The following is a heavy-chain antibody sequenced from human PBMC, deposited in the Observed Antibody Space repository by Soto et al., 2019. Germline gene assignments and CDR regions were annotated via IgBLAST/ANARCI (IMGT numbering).Heavy chain of an antibody. V-gene: IGHV3-49*04. J-gene: IGHJ6*02. CDR3: SSNGGFYGLDV. D-gene: IGHD2-8*01. Sequence: GTLRLSCTFSGVTFNDGDYDLTWVRQPPGKGLQWLGLIRGSTYGGTTEYAPSVKGRFTISRDDSKGIAYLQMNSLKTEDTAVYYCSSNGGFYGLDVWGQGTTVTVSS. CDR1: GVTFNDGDYD. CDR2: IRGSTYGGTT.